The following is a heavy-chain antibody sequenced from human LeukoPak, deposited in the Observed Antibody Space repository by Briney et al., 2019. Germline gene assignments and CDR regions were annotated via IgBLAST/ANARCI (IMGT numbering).Heavy chain of an antibody. Sequence: PRASVNVSCKASGYTFTSYCISWVRQAPGQGLEWMGWISAYNGNTNYAQKLQGRVNMTTDTFTSTAYMELRSLRSDDTAVYYCARDSRGIAAALDYWGQGTLVTVSS. CDR1: GYTFTSYC. V-gene: IGHV1-18*01. CDR3: ARDSRGIAAALDY. D-gene: IGHD6-13*01. CDR2: ISAYNGNT. J-gene: IGHJ4*02.